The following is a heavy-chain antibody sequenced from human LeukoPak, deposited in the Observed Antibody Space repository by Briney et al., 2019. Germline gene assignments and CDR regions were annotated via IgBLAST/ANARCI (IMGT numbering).Heavy chain of an antibody. V-gene: IGHV4-59*01. CDR2: LYYSGST. D-gene: IGHD2/OR15-2a*01. CDR3: ARVRGTFETD. Sequence: SETLSLTCTVSGGSISSYYWSWIRHRPGKGLEWIGYLYYSGSTTYSPSLKSRVTMSVNTSKSQFSLRLSSVTAADTAIYYCARVRGTFETDWGQGTLVTVSS. CDR1: GGSISSYY. J-gene: IGHJ1*01.